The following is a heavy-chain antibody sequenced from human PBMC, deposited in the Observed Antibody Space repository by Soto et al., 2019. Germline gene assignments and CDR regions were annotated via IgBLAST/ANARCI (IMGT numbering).Heavy chain of an antibody. J-gene: IGHJ4*02. Sequence: KPGGSLRLSCAVSGFTFSDYYMSWIRQAPGKGLEWVSYISNSGTTIYYADSVKGRFTISRDNAKNSLYLQMNSLRAEDTAVYYCARAVVVAAESDYWGQGTLVTSPQ. CDR3: ARAVVVAAESDY. CDR2: ISNSGTTI. D-gene: IGHD2-15*01. V-gene: IGHV3-11*01. CDR1: GFTFSDYY.